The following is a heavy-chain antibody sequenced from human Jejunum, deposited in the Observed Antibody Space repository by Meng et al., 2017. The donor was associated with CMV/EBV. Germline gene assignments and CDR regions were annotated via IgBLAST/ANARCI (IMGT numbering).Heavy chain of an antibody. J-gene: IGHJ5*02. CDR1: GFSVSSNY. CDR2: SDPTGYT. V-gene: IGHV3-66*01. CDR3: ARGMYFSP. Sequence: EAQVVEFGGALVQPGGSLGLSCAASGFSVSSNYMSWVRQAPGKGLECVSISDPTGYTYYADSVKGRFSISSDSSRNTLYIEMNSLRVEDTAVYYCARGMYFSPWGQGTLVTVSS. D-gene: IGHD2-8*01.